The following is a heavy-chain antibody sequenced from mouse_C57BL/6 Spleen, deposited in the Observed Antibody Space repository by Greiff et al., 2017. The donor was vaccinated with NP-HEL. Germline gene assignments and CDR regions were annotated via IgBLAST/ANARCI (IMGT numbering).Heavy chain of an antibody. CDR2: INPNNGGT. CDR1: GYTFTDYY. J-gene: IGHJ3*01. V-gene: IGHV1-26*01. CDR3: ARGGTGDWFAY. D-gene: IGHD4-1*01. Sequence: EVQLQQSGPELVKPGASVKISCKASGYTFTDYYMNWVKQSHGKSLEWIGDINPNNGGTSYNQKFKGKATLTVDKSSSTAYMELRSLTSEDSAVYYCARGGTGDWFAYWGQGTLVTVSA.